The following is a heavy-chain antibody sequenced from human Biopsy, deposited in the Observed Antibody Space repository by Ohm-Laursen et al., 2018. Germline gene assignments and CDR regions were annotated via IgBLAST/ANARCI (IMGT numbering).Heavy chain of an antibody. J-gene: IGHJ4*02. CDR2: IFTSGST. Sequence: SDTLSLTCAVSGASISDYYCVWIRQPAGKGLEWIGLIFTSGSTTYNPSLRSRVTMSVGTSKNQFTLKLSSVTAADTAIYYCAKGYTDYSDSSGFSYYFRYWGQGTLVTVSS. V-gene: IGHV4-4*07. CDR1: GASISDYY. D-gene: IGHD3-22*01. CDR3: AKGYTDYSDSSGFSYYFRY.